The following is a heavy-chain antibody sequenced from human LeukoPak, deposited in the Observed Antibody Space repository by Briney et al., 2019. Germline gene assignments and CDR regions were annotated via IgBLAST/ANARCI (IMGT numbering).Heavy chain of an antibody. D-gene: IGHD2-2*01. Sequence: HAGGSLRLSCVGSGFIFSNYGMHWVRQAPGKGLEWVSAISGSGGSTYYADSVKGRFTISRDNSKNTLYLQMNSLRAEDTAVYYCAKVGVMIKAVVPVNNDGAMRGAFDYWGQGTLVTVSS. V-gene: IGHV3-23*01. J-gene: IGHJ4*02. CDR2: ISGSGGST. CDR1: GFIFSNYG. CDR3: AKVGVMIKAVVPVNNDGAMRGAFDY.